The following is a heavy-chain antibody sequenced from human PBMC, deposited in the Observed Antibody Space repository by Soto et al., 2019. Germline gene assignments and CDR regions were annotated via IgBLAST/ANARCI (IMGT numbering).Heavy chain of an antibody. V-gene: IGHV4-59*01. CDR2: IYYSGSN. D-gene: IGHD3-22*01. J-gene: IGHJ4*02. CDR1: GGSISSYY. CDR3: ARGFFGERNYYDSSGYYYDY. Sequence: SETLSLTCTVSGGSISSYYWSWIRQPPGKGLEWIGYIYYSGSNNYNPSLKSRVTISVDTSKNQFSLKLSSVTAADTAVYYCARGFFGERNYYDSSGYYYDYWGQGTLVTVSS.